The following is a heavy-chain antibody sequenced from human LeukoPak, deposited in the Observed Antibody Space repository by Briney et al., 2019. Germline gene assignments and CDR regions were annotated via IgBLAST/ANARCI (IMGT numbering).Heavy chain of an antibody. CDR3: AKDLGPYDILTGCDY. Sequence: PGGSLRLSCAASGFTFSSYGMHWVRQAPGKGLEWVAVISYDGSNKYYADSVKGRFTISRDNSKNTLYLQMNSLRAEDTAVYYCAKDLGPYDILTGCDYWGQGTLATVSS. D-gene: IGHD3-9*01. V-gene: IGHV3-30*18. CDR2: ISYDGSNK. J-gene: IGHJ4*02. CDR1: GFTFSSYG.